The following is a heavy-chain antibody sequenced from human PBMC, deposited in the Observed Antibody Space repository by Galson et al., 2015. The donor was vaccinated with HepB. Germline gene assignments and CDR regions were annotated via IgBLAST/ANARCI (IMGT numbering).Heavy chain of an antibody. CDR3: AINTRYCSSTSCYTS. CDR1: GGTLSSYA. D-gene: IGHD2-2*02. V-gene: IGHV1-69*13. Sequence: SVKVSCKASGGTLSSYAISWVRQAPGQGLEWMGGIIPIFGTANYAQKFQGRVTITADESTSTAYMELSSLRSEDTAVYYCAINTRYCSSTSCYTSWGQGTLVTVSS. J-gene: IGHJ4*02. CDR2: IIPIFGTA.